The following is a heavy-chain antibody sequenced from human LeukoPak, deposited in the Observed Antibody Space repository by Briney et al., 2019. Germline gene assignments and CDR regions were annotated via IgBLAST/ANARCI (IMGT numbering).Heavy chain of an antibody. Sequence: GGSLRLSCAASAFTFSGYAMSWVRQAPGKGLEWVSASAGADSTYYADSVQGRFTISRDNSKNTLYLQMSGLRAEDTAVYFCARGAYGDYDSWGQGTLVTVSS. D-gene: IGHD4-17*01. CDR3: ARGAYGDYDS. CDR1: AFTFSGYA. CDR2: SAGADST. V-gene: IGHV3-23*01. J-gene: IGHJ5*01.